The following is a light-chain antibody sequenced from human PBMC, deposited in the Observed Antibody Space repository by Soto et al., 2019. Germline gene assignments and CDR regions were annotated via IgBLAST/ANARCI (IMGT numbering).Light chain of an antibody. J-gene: IGLJ1*01. CDR3: QSYESAMSGYV. CDR2: GDN. CDR1: ISNIWAGYH. Sequence: QSVITHPPSXSRAPGQSVTISCTERISNIWAGYHVHCDQQLRGTAPKRLIYGDNNRPSGVPDRCSCSKSGTSASLAITGRKAEDAADYYCQSYESAMSGYVFGTGTKATV. V-gene: IGLV1-40*01.